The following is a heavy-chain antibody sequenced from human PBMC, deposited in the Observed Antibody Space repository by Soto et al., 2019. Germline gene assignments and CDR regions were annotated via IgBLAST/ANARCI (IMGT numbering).Heavy chain of an antibody. Sequence: XSVKIASKASGYTFTASGMRGVRQAPGQGLEWMGWTSIYNGHTEYSPKFLGRVVMTTDTSADTAYLELKSLRPDDAALYYCARWDDYGASDQYHFDQWGQGTLVTVSS. CDR1: GYTFTASG. D-gene: IGHD4-17*01. J-gene: IGHJ4*02. CDR3: ARWDDYGASDQYHFDQ. CDR2: TSIYNGHT. V-gene: IGHV1-18*01.